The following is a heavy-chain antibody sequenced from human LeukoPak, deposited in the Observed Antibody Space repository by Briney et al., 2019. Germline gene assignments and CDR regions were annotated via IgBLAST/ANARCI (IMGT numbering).Heavy chain of an antibody. V-gene: IGHV4-38-2*01. D-gene: IGHD2-2*02. Sequence: SETLSLTCAVSGFSISSGYYWGWIRQLPGKGLEWIGSIYHSGSTYYNPSLKSRVTISVDTSKNQFSLKLSSVTAADTAVYYCARRDIVVVPAAILDAFDIWGQGTMVTVSS. CDR3: ARRDIVVVPAAILDAFDI. CDR2: IYHSGST. CDR1: GFSISSGYY. J-gene: IGHJ3*02.